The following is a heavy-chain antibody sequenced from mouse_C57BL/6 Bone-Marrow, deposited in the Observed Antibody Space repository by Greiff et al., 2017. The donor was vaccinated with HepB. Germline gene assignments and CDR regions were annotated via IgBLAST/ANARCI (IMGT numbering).Heavy chain of an antibody. CDR3: ARVLLYDYDGWFAY. CDR2: IHPSDSDT. V-gene: IGHV1-74*01. J-gene: IGHJ3*01. CDR1: GYTFTSYW. Sequence: QVQLQQPGAELVKPGASVKVSCKASGYTFTSYWMHWVKQRPGQGLEWIGRIHPSDSDTNYNQKFKGKATLTVDKSSSTAYMQLSSLTSEDSAFYFCARVLLYDYDGWFAYWGQGTLVTVSA. D-gene: IGHD2-4*01.